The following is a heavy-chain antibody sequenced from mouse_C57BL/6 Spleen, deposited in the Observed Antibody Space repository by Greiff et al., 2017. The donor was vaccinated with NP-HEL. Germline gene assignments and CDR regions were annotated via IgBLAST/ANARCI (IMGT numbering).Heavy chain of an antibody. CDR2: IYPGSGST. CDR1: GYTFTSYW. Sequence: QVQLQQPGAELVKPGASVKMSCKASGYTFTSYWITWVKQRPGQGLEWIGDIYPGSGSTNYNEKFKSKATLTVDTSSSTAYMQLSSLTSEDSEVYYCARSHYYGTSFAYWGQGTLVTVSA. D-gene: IGHD1-1*01. CDR3: ARSHYYGTSFAY. V-gene: IGHV1-55*01. J-gene: IGHJ3*01.